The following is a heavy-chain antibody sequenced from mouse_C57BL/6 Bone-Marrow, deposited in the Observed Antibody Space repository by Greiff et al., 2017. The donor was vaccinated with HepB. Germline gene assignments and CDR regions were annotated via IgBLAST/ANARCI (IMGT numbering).Heavy chain of an antibody. CDR2: ISSGGSYT. CDR1: GFTFSSYG. D-gene: IGHD4-1*01. Sequence: EVNLVESGGDLVKPGGSLKLSCAASGFTFSSYGMSWVRQTPDKRLEWVATISSGGSYTYYPDSVKGRFTISRDNAKNTLYLQMSRLKSEDTAMYYCARHGIPYFDYWGQGTTLTVSS. J-gene: IGHJ2*01. CDR3: ARHGIPYFDY. V-gene: IGHV5-6*01.